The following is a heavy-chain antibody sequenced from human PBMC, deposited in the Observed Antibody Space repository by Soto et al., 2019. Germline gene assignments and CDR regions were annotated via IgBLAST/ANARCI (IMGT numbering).Heavy chain of an antibody. Sequence: PSETLSLTCDFSGDTIXTGGYTLAWIRQPPGKALEWIGHTYHSGSTNYNPSLKSRVTISVDTSKNQFSLKLSSVTAADTAVYFCARVGALGSSSCFDYWGQGTLVTVSS. CDR2: TYHSGST. V-gene: IGHV4-30-2*01. D-gene: IGHD6-13*01. CDR3: ARVGALGSSSCFDY. J-gene: IGHJ4*02. CDR1: GDTIXTGGYT.